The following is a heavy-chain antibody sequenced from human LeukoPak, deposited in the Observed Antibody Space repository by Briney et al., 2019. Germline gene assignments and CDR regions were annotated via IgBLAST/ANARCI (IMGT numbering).Heavy chain of an antibody. CDR2: IYSGGST. CDR1: GFTVSSNY. CDR3: ARDRYDYGDYRGRLYYGMDV. V-gene: IGHV3-53*01. D-gene: IGHD4-17*01. Sequence: PGGSLRLFCAASGFTVSSNYMSWVRQAPGKGLEWVSVIYSGGSTYYADSVKGRFTISRDNSKNTLYLQMNSLRAEDTAVYYCARDRYDYGDYRGRLYYGMDVWGQGTTVTVSS. J-gene: IGHJ6*02.